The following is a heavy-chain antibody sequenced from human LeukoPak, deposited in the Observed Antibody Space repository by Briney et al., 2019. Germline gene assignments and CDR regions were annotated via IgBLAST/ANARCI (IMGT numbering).Heavy chain of an antibody. D-gene: IGHD3-3*01. CDR1: GFTFSSYG. CDR2: ISYDESKR. CDR3: ADTYYAFWSGSF. V-gene: IGHV3-30-3*01. J-gene: IGHJ4*02. Sequence: GGSLRLSCAASGFTFSSYGIHWVCQAPGKGLEWVTVISYDESKRYYADSVKGRFTISRDNSKNTVYLQMNSLRAEDTAVYYCADTYYAFWSGSFWGQGTLVTVSS.